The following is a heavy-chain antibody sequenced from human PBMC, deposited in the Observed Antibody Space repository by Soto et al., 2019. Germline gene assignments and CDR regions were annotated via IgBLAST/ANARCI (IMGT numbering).Heavy chain of an antibody. Sequence: VKVSCKASGYTFTGYYMHWVRQAPGQGLEWMGWINPNSGGTNYAQKFQGRVTMTRDTSISTAYMELSRLRSDDTAVYYCARDLGRLGSLGGMDVWGQGTTVTVSS. J-gene: IGHJ6*02. D-gene: IGHD3-16*01. CDR2: INPNSGGT. V-gene: IGHV1-2*02. CDR1: GYTFTGYY. CDR3: ARDLGRLGSLGGMDV.